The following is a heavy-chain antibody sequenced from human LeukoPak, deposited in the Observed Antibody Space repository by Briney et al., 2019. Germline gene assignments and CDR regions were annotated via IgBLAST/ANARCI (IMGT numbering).Heavy chain of an antibody. D-gene: IGHD6-13*01. CDR2: IYNSGST. V-gene: IGHV4-59*01. CDR3: ARARCSSSWYTPFDP. J-gene: IGHJ5*02. Sequence: PSETLSLTCTVSGGSISSYYWSWIRQPPGKGLGWIGFIYNSGSTNYNPSLKSRVTISADTSKNQFSLKLSSVTAADTAMYYCARARCSSSWYTPFDPWGQGTLVTVSS. CDR1: GGSISSYY.